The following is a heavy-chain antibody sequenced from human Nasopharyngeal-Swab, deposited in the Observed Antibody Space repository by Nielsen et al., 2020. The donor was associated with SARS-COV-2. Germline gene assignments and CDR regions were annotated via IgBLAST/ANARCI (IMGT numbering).Heavy chain of an antibody. J-gene: IGHJ4*02. D-gene: IGHD6-19*01. CDR2: INHSGST. CDR1: GGSFSGYY. V-gene: IGHV4-34*01. CDR3: ARGAGRSSGWSKTYYFDY. Sequence: SETLSLTCAVYGGSFSGYYWSWIRQPPGKGLEWIGEINHSGSTNYNPSLKSRVTISVDTSKNQFSLKLSSVTAADTAVYYCARGAGRSSGWSKTYYFDYWGQGTLVTVSS.